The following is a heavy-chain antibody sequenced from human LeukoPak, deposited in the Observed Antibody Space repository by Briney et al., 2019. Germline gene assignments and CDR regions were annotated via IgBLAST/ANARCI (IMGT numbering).Heavy chain of an antibody. CDR3: ARGGAARLHFQN. CDR1: GGSISTYY. D-gene: IGHD6-6*01. J-gene: IGHJ1*01. Sequence: SETLSLTCTVSGGSISTYYWNWIRQPPGKGLEWIGYIYHSGSTNYSPSLQSRVTISVDTSKNQFSLNLNSVTAADTAVYYCARGGAARLHFQNWGQGTLVTVSS. V-gene: IGHV4-59*01. CDR2: IYHSGST.